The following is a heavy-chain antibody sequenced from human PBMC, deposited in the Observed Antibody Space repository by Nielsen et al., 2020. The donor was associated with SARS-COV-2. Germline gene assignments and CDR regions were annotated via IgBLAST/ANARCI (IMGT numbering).Heavy chain of an antibody. CDR3: ARGGGIVVVPAAIRY. D-gene: IGHD2-2*01. J-gene: IGHJ4*02. Sequence: GESLKISCAASGFTFSSYAMSWVRQAPGKGLEWVSAISGSGGSTYYADSVKGRFTISRDNAKNSLYLQMNSLRDEDTVVYYCARGGGIVVVPAAIRYWGQGTLVTVSS. V-gene: IGHV3-23*01. CDR1: GFTFSSYA. CDR2: ISGSGGST.